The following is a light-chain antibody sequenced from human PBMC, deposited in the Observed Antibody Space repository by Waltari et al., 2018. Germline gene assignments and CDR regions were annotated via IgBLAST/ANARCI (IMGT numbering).Light chain of an antibody. J-gene: IGKJ1*01. CDR1: QSISRY. CDR3: QHHFRLPAT. Sequence: LSCRSSQSISRYLAWYQQKPGQAPRLLIYGASNRATGVPPRFSGSGSGTDFSLTISGLEPEDSAVYYCQHHFRLPATFGQGTKVEIK. V-gene: IGKV3-20*01. CDR2: GAS.